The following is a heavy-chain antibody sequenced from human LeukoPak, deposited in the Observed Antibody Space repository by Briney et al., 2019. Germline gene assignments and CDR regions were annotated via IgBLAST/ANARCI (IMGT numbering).Heavy chain of an antibody. V-gene: IGHV4-39*07. D-gene: IGHD6-13*01. CDR2: IYYSGNT. CDR3: ARESAAGPPNYFDY. J-gene: IGHJ4*02. Sequence: PSETLSLTCTVSGGSISSSSYYWGWIRQPPGKGLEWIGSIYYSGNTNYNPSLKSRVTISVDTSKNQFSLKLSSVTAADTAVYYCARESAAGPPNYFDYWGQGTLVTVSS. CDR1: GGSISSSSYY.